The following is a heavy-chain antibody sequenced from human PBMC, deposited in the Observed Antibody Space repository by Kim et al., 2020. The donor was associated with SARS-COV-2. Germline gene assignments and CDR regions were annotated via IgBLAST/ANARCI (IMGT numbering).Heavy chain of an antibody. J-gene: IGHJ2*01. CDR3: ARGKMIVGARRYWYFDL. V-gene: IGHV4-34*01. CDR2: INHSGST. D-gene: IGHD1-26*01. Sequence: SETLSLTCAVYGGSFSGYYWSWIRQPPGKGLEWIGEINHSGSTNYNPSLKSRVTISVDTSKNQFSLKLTSVTAADTAVYYCARGKMIVGARRYWYFDLWGRGTLVTVSS. CDR1: GGSFSGYY.